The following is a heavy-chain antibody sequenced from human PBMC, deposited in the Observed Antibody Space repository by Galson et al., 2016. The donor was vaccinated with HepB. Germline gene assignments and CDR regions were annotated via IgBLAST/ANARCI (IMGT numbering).Heavy chain of an antibody. Sequence: SLRLSCAASGFTFSSYAMSWVRQAPGKGLEWVSTINDGGGNRHYADPVKGRFTISRDNSNNMLYLQMNSLRVDDTAIYYCAKDVGAVFFDYWGHGSLVTVYS. D-gene: IGHD1-26*01. V-gene: IGHV3-23*01. CDR1: GFTFSSYA. J-gene: IGHJ4*01. CDR2: INDGGGNR. CDR3: AKDVGAVFFDY.